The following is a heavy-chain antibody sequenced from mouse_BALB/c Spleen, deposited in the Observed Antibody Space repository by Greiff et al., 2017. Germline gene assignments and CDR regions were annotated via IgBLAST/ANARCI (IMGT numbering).Heavy chain of an antibody. CDR2: IYPGSGST. Sequence: QVQLQQSGAELVKPGTTVKLSCKASGYNFTSYWINWVKLRPGQGLEWIGDIYPGSGSTNYNEKFKSKATLTVDTSSSTAYMQLSSLASEDSALYYCARGGYGSYWYFDVWGAGTTVTVSS. V-gene: IGHV1-55*01. CDR1: GYNFTSYW. CDR3: ARGGYGSYWYFDV. J-gene: IGHJ1*01. D-gene: IGHD2-14*01.